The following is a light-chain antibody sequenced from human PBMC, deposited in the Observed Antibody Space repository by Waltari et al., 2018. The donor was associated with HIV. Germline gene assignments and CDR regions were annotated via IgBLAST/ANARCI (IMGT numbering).Light chain of an antibody. CDR1: QDIVNW. CDR3: QQYHSYPLT. Sequence: DIQMTQSPSTLSASVGDRVTITCRASQDIVNWLAWYQQKPGKAPNLLFYKASSLNTGVPWRFSAGGSGAEFTLTISGLQADDFGTYFCQQYHSYPLTFGGGTKVDI. CDR2: KAS. J-gene: IGKJ4*01. V-gene: IGKV1-5*03.